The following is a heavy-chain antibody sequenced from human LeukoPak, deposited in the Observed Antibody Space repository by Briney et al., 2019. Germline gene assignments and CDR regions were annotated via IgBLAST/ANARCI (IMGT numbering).Heavy chain of an antibody. CDR1: GFTFSSYA. CDR2: IPGDGGST. Sequence: GGSLRLSCAASGFTFSSYAMNWVRQAPGKGLEWVSAIPGDGGSTYYADSVKGRFTISRDNSRNTLYLQMNSLRAEDTAVYYCAKASSGYYYFDYWGQGTLVTVPS. D-gene: IGHD3-22*01. J-gene: IGHJ4*02. CDR3: AKASSGYYYFDY. V-gene: IGHV3-23*01.